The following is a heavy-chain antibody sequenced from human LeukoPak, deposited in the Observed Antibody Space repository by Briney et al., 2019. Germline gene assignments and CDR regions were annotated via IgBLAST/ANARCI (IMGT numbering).Heavy chain of an antibody. J-gene: IGHJ3*02. Sequence: GESLKISCKGSGYSFTSYWIGWVRQMPGIGLEWMGIIYPGDSDTRYSPSFQGQVTISADKSISTAYLQWSSLKASDTAMYYCARRGYYYDTSGYYRPLHAFDIWGQGTMVTVSS. CDR3: ARRGYYYDTSGYYRPLHAFDI. V-gene: IGHV5-51*01. CDR1: GYSFTSYW. D-gene: IGHD3-22*01. CDR2: IYPGDSDT.